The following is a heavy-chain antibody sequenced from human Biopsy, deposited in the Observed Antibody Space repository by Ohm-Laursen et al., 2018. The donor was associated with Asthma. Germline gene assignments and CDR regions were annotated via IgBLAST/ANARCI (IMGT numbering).Heavy chain of an antibody. CDR2: ISVYNGNT. CDR3: ARAVDYSHYYGIDV. D-gene: IGHD3-10*01. V-gene: IGHV1-18*01. J-gene: IGHJ6*02. CDR1: GYTFNGAG. Sequence: GSSVKVSCKTSGYTFNGAGITWVRQAPGQGLEWVGWISVYNGNTKVAQKLQDRVTMITDTSTSTAYMELRSLRSDDTAVYFCARAVDYSHYYGIDVWGQGTTVTVS.